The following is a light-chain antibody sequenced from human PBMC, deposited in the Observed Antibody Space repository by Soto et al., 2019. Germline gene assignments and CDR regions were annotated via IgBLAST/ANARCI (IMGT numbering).Light chain of an antibody. Sequence: EIVCTQSTGTLSLSPGDRATLFCRASQSVSSTHLAWYHQKPGQAPRLLIYGASTRTSGIPDRFSGSGSGTDFTLTISRLETEDFAVYYCHQYGSSPQTFGQGTKVDIK. CDR2: GAS. V-gene: IGKV3-20*01. CDR1: QSVSSTH. CDR3: HQYGSSPQT. J-gene: IGKJ1*01.